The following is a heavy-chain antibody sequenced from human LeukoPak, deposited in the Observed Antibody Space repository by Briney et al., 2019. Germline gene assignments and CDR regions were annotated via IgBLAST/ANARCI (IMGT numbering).Heavy chain of an antibody. J-gene: IGHJ4*02. Sequence: HPGGSLRLSCEVSGFTFSSYTMNWVRQAPEKGLEWVSSISSSSTVISYADSVKGRFTISRDNGKNSLYLRMNSLRAEDTAVYYCARDRGYCSGGSCYSVYDYWGQGTLVTVSS. D-gene: IGHD2-15*01. CDR2: ISSSSTVI. CDR1: GFTFSSYT. CDR3: ARDRGYCSGGSCYSVYDY. V-gene: IGHV3-48*01.